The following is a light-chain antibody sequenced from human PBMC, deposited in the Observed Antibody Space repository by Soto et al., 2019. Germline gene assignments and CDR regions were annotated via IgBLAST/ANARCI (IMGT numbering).Light chain of an antibody. CDR3: QQRSNWPPIT. Sequence: EIVLTQSPGTLSLSPGERATLSCRASQSVSNDFLAWYQQKPGQAPRLLIYGVSSRATGIPARFSGSGSGTDFTLTISSLEPEDFAVYYCQQRSNWPPITFGQGTRLEIK. CDR1: QSVSNDF. CDR2: GVS. J-gene: IGKJ5*01. V-gene: IGKV3-11*01.